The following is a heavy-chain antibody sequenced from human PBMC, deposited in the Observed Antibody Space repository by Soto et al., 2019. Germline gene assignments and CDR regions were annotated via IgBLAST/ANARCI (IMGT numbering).Heavy chain of an antibody. J-gene: IGHJ6*02. CDR1: GFTLSSYA. D-gene: IGHD3-22*01. V-gene: IGHV3-23*01. CDR3: AKDRIAHYYDSSGSNPRYYYGMDV. CDR2: ISGSGGST. Sequence: GGSLRLSCAASGFTLSSYAMSWVRQAPGMGLEWVSAISGSGGSTYYADSVKGRFTISRDNSKNTLYLQMNSLRAEDTAVYYCAKDRIAHYYDSSGSNPRYYYGMDVWGQGTTVTVSS.